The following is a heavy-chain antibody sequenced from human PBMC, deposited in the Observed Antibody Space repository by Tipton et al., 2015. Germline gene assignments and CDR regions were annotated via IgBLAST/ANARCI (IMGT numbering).Heavy chain of an antibody. CDR3: AREPNSGNYYAQY. CDR2: IDSSGSTI. V-gene: IGHV3-11*04. J-gene: IGHJ4*02. D-gene: IGHD1-26*01. CDR1: GFTFSNYY. Sequence: SLRLSCAASGFTFSNYYMSWIRQAPGKGLEWLSYIDSSGSTIYYADSVKGRFTISRDNSKSTLYLQMNSLRAEDTALYYCAREPNSGNYYAQYWGQGTLVTVSS.